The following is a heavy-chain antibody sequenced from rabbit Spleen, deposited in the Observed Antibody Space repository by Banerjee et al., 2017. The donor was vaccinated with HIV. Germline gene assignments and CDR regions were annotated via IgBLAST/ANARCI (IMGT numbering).Heavy chain of an antibody. CDR1: GVSFSSSSY. Sequence: QSLEESGGDLVKPGASLTLTCTASGVSFSSSSYMCWVRQAPGKGLEWIACIDTGSSGFTYFATWAKGRFTCSKTPSTTVTLQMTRLTAADTATYFCARDTSSSFSSYGMDLWGPGTLVTVS. CDR3: ARDTSSSFSSYGMDL. J-gene: IGHJ6*01. V-gene: IGHV1S40*01. CDR2: IDTGSSGFT. D-gene: IGHD1-1*01.